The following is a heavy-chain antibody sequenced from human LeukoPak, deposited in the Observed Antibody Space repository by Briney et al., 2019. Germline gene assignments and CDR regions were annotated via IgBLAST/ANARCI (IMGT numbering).Heavy chain of an antibody. J-gene: IGHJ5*02. CDR3: ARVIDSGSSTSDWFDP. CDR1: GSTFSSYW. Sequence: GGSLRLSCAASGSTFSSYWMSWVRQAPGKGLEWVANIKQDGSEKYYVDSVKGRFTISRDNAKNSLYLQMNSLRAEDTAVYYCARVIDSGSSTSDWFDPWGQGTLVTVSS. D-gene: IGHD1-26*01. CDR2: IKQDGSEK. V-gene: IGHV3-7*01.